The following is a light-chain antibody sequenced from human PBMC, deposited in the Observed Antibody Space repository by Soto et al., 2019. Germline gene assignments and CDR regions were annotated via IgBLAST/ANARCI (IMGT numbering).Light chain of an antibody. Sequence: DIQIPQSPSSLSASVGAGAPVTCRESQSFTPTLNWYQQRQGQAPKLLIYVASTLQSGVPSRFSGSGSGTHFTLTISSLQPEDFATYYCQQNQDIPPTFGQGTRVERK. CDR3: QQNQDIPPT. CDR2: VAS. CDR1: QSFTPT. J-gene: IGKJ1*01. V-gene: IGKV1-39*01.